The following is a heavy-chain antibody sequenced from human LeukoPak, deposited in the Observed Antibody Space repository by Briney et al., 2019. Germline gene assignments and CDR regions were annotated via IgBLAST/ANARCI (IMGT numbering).Heavy chain of an antibody. Sequence: GRSLRLSCAASGFTFDDYAMHWVRQAPGKGLEWVSGISWNSGSIGYADSVKGRFTISRDNAKNSLYLQMNSLRAEDTALYYCAKDSNYDFWSGNQAFDYWGQGTLVTVSP. J-gene: IGHJ4*02. CDR1: GFTFDDYA. CDR3: AKDSNYDFWSGNQAFDY. D-gene: IGHD3-3*01. CDR2: ISWNSGSI. V-gene: IGHV3-9*01.